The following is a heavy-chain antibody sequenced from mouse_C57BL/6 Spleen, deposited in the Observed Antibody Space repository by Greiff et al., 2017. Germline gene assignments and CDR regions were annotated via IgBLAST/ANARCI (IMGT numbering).Heavy chain of an antibody. J-gene: IGHJ4*01. CDR1: GFTFSDYG. V-gene: IGHV5-17*01. Sequence: EVKLMESGGGLVKPGGSLKLSCAASGFTFSDYGMHWVRQAPEKGLEWVAYISRGSSTIYYADTVKGRFTISRDNAKNTLFLQMTSLRSEDTAMYYGAKEGGYYAMDYWGQGTSVTVSS. CDR2: ISRGSSTI. CDR3: AKEGGYYAMDY.